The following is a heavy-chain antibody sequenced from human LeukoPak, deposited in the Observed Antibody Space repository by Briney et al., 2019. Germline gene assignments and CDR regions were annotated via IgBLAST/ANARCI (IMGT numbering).Heavy chain of an antibody. Sequence: GGSLRLSCTASGFTFSSYAMSWVRQAPGKGLEWVSTMSGIGGGTYYADSVKGRFTISRDNSKNTLYLQMNSLRADDTAVYYCVKAGPGSGTYYGMDVWGQGTTVTVSS. J-gene: IGHJ6*02. CDR1: GFTFSSYA. CDR3: VKAGPGSGTYYGMDV. V-gene: IGHV3-23*01. D-gene: IGHD3-10*01. CDR2: MSGIGGGT.